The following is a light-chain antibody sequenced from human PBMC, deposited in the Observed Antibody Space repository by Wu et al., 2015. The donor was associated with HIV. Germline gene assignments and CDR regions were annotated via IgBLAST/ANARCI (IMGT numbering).Light chain of an antibody. Sequence: EIVLTQSPGTLSLSPGERATLSCRASQSVGSNLAWYQQKPGQSPRLLIYGASTRPTGIPARFSGSGFGTEFTLTITSLQSEDFAVYYCQHYDHWPPYFGGGTKVEVK. V-gene: IGKV3-15*01. J-gene: IGKJ4*01. CDR1: QSVGSN. CDR2: GAS. CDR3: QHYDHWPPY.